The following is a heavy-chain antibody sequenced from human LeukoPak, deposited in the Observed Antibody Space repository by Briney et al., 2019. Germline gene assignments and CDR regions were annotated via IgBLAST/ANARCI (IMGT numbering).Heavy chain of an antibody. CDR1: GGSISSYY. CDR2: TYYSGST. CDR3: ARVPRPSYYYGSGSYYKVLVYFDY. V-gene: IGHV4-59*01. D-gene: IGHD3-10*01. J-gene: IGHJ4*02. Sequence: SETLSLTCTVSGGSISSYYWSWIRQPPGKGLEWIGYTYYSGSTNYNPSLKSRVTISVDTSKNQFSLKLSSVTAADTDVYYCARVPRPSYYYGSGSYYKVLVYFDYWGQGTLVTVSS.